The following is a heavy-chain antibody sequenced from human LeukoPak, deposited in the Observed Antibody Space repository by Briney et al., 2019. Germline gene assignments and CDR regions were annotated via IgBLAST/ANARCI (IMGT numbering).Heavy chain of an antibody. CDR3: AKEEYYYGSGSYYNWDY. D-gene: IGHD3-10*01. J-gene: IGHJ4*02. CDR2: ISVGGGDT. V-gene: IGHV3-23*01. Sequence: SGGSLRLSCAASGFIFSSYVMGWVRQAPGKGLEWVSSISVGGGDTFASDSVKGRFTITRENSKNTLYLQMTGLRVEDTAVYYCAKEEYYYGSGSYYNWDYWGQGTLVTVSS. CDR1: GFIFSSYV.